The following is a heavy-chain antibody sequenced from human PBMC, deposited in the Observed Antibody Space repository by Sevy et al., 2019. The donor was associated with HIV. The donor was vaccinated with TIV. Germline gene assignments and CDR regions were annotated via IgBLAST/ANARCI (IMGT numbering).Heavy chain of an antibody. CDR3: AKFRDDSSGNHLDY. CDR2: IKQDGSEK. J-gene: IGHJ4*02. V-gene: IGHV3-7*01. D-gene: IGHD3-22*01. CDR1: GFTFSRYW. Sequence: GGSLRLSCAASGFTFSRYWMTWVRQAPGKGLEWVANIKQDGSEKYSVDSVKGRFTISRDNAKNSLYLQMNSLRAEDTAVYDCAKFRDDSSGNHLDYWGQGTLVTVSS.